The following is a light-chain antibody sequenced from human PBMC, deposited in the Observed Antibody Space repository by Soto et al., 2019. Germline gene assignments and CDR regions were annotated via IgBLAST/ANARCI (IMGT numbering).Light chain of an antibody. CDR1: QDIRQN. J-gene: IGKJ3*01. CDR2: DAS. V-gene: IGKV1-33*01. CDR3: QQYEGVPLIT. Sequence: DIQMTQSPSSLSASVGDRVTITCQASQDIRQNLNWYQQKPEKVPKLLIHDASNVETGVPSRFRGRGSGTDFTFAISSLQAEDFATYYCQQYEGVPLITFGPGTKVHIK.